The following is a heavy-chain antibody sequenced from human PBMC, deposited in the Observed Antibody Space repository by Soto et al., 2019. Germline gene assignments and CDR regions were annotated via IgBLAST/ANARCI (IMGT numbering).Heavy chain of an antibody. CDR1: GFALSRFV. CDR3: ARGNMDV. J-gene: IGHJ6*02. CDR2: VSNDGSNT. V-gene: IGHV3-30*04. D-gene: IGHD1-1*01. Sequence: QVHLEESGGGVVQPGRSLRLSCVGSGFALSRFVLHWVRQAPGKGLEWVAVVSNDGSNTYYADSVKGRFTISRDNSMSTLYLQMNSLRREVTALYYCARGNMDVWGRGTTVIVSS.